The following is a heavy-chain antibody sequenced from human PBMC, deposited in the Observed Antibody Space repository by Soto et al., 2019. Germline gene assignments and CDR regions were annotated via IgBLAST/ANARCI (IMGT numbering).Heavy chain of an antibody. CDR1: GYTFTSYD. CDR3: ARVRRITMVRGVIITPKFFDY. D-gene: IGHD3-10*01. V-gene: IGHV1-8*01. CDR2: MNPNSGNT. Sequence: QVQLVQSGAEVKKPGASVKVSCKASGYTFTSYDINWVRQATGQGLEWMGWMNPNSGNTGYAQKFQGRVTMTRNTSISKAYMELSSLRSEDTAVYYCARVRRITMVRGVIITPKFFDYWGQGTLVTVSS. J-gene: IGHJ4*02.